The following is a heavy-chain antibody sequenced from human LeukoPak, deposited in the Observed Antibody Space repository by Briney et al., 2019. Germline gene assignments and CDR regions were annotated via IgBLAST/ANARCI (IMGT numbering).Heavy chain of an antibody. Sequence: GASVKVSCKASGYTFTSYDSNWVRQATGQGLEWMGWMNPNSGNTGYAQKFQGRVTMTRNTSISTAYMELSSLRSEDTAVYYCARGSSVLRYFDWLSTPGYYYYGMDVWGQGTTVTVSS. D-gene: IGHD3-9*01. CDR2: MNPNSGNT. CDR1: GYTFTSYD. CDR3: ARGSSVLRYFDWLSTPGYYYYGMDV. J-gene: IGHJ6*02. V-gene: IGHV1-8*01.